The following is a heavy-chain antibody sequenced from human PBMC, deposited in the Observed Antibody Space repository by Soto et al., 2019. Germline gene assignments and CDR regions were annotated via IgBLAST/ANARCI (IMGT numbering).Heavy chain of an antibody. D-gene: IGHD1-26*01. Sequence: SETLSLTCAVSGGSISGYIWTWIRKTPGKGLQWIGQINHSGSSIYNPSLKNRVTISTMSNNKFSLELSSVTAADTAVYYCTRGLFSGSSYSGSWYYFDSWGQGTMVTVSS. CDR3: TRGLFSGSSYSGSWYYFDS. J-gene: IGHJ4*02. V-gene: IGHV4-34*01. CDR1: GGSISGYI. CDR2: INHSGSS.